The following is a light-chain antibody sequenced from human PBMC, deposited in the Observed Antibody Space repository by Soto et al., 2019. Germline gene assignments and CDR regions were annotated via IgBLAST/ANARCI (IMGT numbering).Light chain of an antibody. CDR1: NSNIGNNY. CDR3: GTWDTNLSAV. J-gene: IGLJ2*01. V-gene: IGLV1-51*01. CDR2: DND. Sequence: QSVLTQPPSVSAAPGQKVTISCSGSNSNIGNNYVSWYQQLPGTAPKLLIYDNDVRPSGIPDRFSASKSGTSATLDITGLQTGDEADYYCGTWDTNLSAVFGGGTKLTVL.